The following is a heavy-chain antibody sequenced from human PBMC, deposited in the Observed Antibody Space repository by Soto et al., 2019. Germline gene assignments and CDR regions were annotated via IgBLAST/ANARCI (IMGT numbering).Heavy chain of an antibody. V-gene: IGHV1-69*13. CDR3: ARSTHYDFWSGYQSWWFDP. J-gene: IGHJ5*02. D-gene: IGHD3-3*01. Sequence: SVKVSCKASGGTFSSYAISWVRQAPGQGLEWMGGIIPIFGTANYAQKFQGRVTITADESTSTAYMELGSLRSEDTAVYYCARSTHYDFWSGYQSWWFDPWGQGTLVTVSS. CDR2: IIPIFGTA. CDR1: GGTFSSYA.